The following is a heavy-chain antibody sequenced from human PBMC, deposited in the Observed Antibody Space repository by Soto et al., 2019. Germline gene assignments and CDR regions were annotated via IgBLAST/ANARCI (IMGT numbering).Heavy chain of an antibody. V-gene: IGHV3-23*01. CDR3: AKDAAVWTYYFDY. Sequence: EVQLLESGGGLVQPGGSLRLSCAASGFTFSSYAMSWVRQAPGKGLEWVSAISGSGGSTYCADSVKGRFTISRDNSENTLYLQMNSLRAEDTAVYYCAKDAAVWTYYFDYWGQGTLVTVSS. CDR1: GFTFSSYA. J-gene: IGHJ4*02. D-gene: IGHD1-1*01. CDR2: ISGSGGST.